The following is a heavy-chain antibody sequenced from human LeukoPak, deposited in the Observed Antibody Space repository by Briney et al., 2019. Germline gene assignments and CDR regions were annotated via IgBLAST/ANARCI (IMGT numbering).Heavy chain of an antibody. V-gene: IGHV4-4*07. CDR3: AREAPTVTSRALDY. D-gene: IGHD4-11*01. Sequence: SETLSLTCTVSGGSINSYYWSWIRQPAGKGLEWIGRSYTSGNTNYNPSLETRVTMSLDTSKNQFSLKLTTVTAADTAVYYCAREAPTVTSRALDYWGQGTLVTVSS. J-gene: IGHJ4*02. CDR2: SYTSGNT. CDR1: GGSINSYY.